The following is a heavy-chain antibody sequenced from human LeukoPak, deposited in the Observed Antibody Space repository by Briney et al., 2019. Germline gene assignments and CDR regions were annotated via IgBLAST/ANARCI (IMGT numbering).Heavy chain of an antibody. Sequence: ASVKVSCKASGYTFTSYDINWVRQATGQGLEWMGWMNPNSGNTGYAQKFQGRVTITRNTSISTAYMEPSSLRSEDTAVYYCARGYCSSTSCYFYYYYYMDVWGKGTTVTVSS. CDR3: ARGYCSSTSCYFYYYYYMDV. V-gene: IGHV1-8*03. J-gene: IGHJ6*03. CDR1: GYTFTSYD. D-gene: IGHD2-2*01. CDR2: MNPNSGNT.